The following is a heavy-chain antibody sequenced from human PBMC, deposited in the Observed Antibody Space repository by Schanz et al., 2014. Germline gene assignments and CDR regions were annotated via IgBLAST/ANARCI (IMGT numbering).Heavy chain of an antibody. CDR1: GYTFTSYG. CDR3: TRGGNSYALSAFDI. V-gene: IGHV1-18*01. J-gene: IGHJ3*02. D-gene: IGHD5-18*01. CDR2: ISPYNGNT. Sequence: QVQLVQSGAEVKKPGASVKVSCKASGYTFTSYGISWVRQAPGQGLEWMGWISPYNGNTNYAQKLQGRVTMTADTSTSTAYMQLCSLRSDDTALYYCTRGGNSYALSAFDIWGQGTMVTVSS.